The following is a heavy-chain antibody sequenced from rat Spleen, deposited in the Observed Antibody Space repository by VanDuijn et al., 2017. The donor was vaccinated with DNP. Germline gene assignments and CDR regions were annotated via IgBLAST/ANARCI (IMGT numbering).Heavy chain of an antibody. CDR1: GFNFNDYW. J-gene: IGHJ3*01. D-gene: IGHD1-11*01. Sequence: EVKLVESGGGLVQPGRSLKLSCAASGFNFNDYWMGWVRQAPTKGLEWVASISDDSGTTYYRDSVKGRFTISRDNAESSLYLQMDSLRSEDTATYYCTTASTEGFAYWGQGTLVTVSS. CDR3: TTASTEGFAY. V-gene: IGHV5-20*01. CDR2: ISDDSGTT.